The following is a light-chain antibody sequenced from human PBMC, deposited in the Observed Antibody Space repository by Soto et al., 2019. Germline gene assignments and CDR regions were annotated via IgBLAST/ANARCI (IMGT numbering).Light chain of an antibody. J-gene: IGLJ2*01. V-gene: IGLV2-14*01. CDR2: EVI. CDR3: SSYTSRSIVV. CDR1: SSDIGGYDY. Sequence: QSALTQPASVSGSPGQSITISCTGTSSDIGGYDYVSWYRQHPGKAPKLLIYEVIHRPSGVSNRFSGSKSGNTASLTISGLHADDEADYYCSSYTSRSIVVFGGGTKVTVL.